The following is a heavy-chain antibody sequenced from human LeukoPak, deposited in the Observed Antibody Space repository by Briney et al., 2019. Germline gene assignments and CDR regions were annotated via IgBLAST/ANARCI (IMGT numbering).Heavy chain of an antibody. Sequence: PSGTLSLTCAVSGGSITTTNWWSWVRQPPGKGLEWIGEVHLSGATSYNPSLERRVSMSIDKSKNHLSLEVTSVTAADTAIYYCTRESGAFSPFGFWGQGTLLTVSS. CDR3: TRESGAFSPFGF. CDR1: GGSITTTNW. J-gene: IGHJ4*02. CDR2: VHLSGAT. D-gene: IGHD1-26*01. V-gene: IGHV4-4*02.